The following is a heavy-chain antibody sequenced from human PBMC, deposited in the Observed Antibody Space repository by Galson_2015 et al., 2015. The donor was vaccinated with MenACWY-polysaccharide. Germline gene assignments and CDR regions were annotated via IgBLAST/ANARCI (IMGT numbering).Heavy chain of an antibody. CDR2: IFSNDEK. J-gene: IGHJ4*02. Sequence: PALVKPTQPLTLPCTVSGFSLSTARMGVSWIRQPPGKALEWLAHIFSNDEKSYSTSLKSRLTISKDTSKSQVVLTMTNMDPVDTATYYCAHVGRTLKIAAADLRDLEWDYFDYWGQGTLVTVSS. CDR1: GFSLSTARMG. V-gene: IGHV2-26*01. CDR3: AHVGRTLKIAAADLRDLEWDYFDY. D-gene: IGHD6-13*01.